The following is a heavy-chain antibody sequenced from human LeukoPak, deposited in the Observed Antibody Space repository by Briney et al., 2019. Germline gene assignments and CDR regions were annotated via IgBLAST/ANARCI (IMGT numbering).Heavy chain of an antibody. CDR1: GFTFSSYA. D-gene: IGHD2-8*02. CDR3: ARVAVSGPTGWFDS. J-gene: IGHJ5*01. V-gene: IGHV3-21*01. Sequence: PGRSLRLSCAASGFTFSSYAMHWVRQAPGKGLEWVSSISSTSAYIYYADSVKGRFTISRDNVDNVVYLQMNSLGAEDTAVYYCARVAVSGPTGWFDSWGQGTLVIVSS. CDR2: ISSTSAYI.